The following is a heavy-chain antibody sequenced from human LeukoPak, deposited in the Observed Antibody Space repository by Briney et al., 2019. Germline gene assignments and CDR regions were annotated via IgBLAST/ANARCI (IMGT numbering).Heavy chain of an antibody. CDR2: ISYDGSNK. V-gene: IGHV3-30-3*02. Sequence: GGSLRLSCAASGFTFSSYAMHWVRQAPGKGLEWVAVISYDGSNKYYADSVKGRFTISRDNSKNTLYLQMNSLRAEDTAVYYCAKTRPLDSSSWSHGDYWGQGTLVTVSS. J-gene: IGHJ4*02. D-gene: IGHD6-13*01. CDR3: AKTRPLDSSSWSHGDY. CDR1: GFTFSSYA.